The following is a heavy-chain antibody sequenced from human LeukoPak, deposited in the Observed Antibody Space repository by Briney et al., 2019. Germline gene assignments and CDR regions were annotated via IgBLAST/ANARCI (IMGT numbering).Heavy chain of an antibody. V-gene: IGHV3-30-3*01. CDR1: GFTFSSYA. CDR3: ARGPTVYNPRLFDY. D-gene: IGHD1-1*01. CDR2: ISYDGSNK. Sequence: GGPLRLSCAASGFTFSSYAMHWVRQAPGKGLEWVAVISYDGSNKYYADSVKGRFTISRDNSKNTLYLQMNSLRAEDTAVYYCARGPTVYNPRLFDYWGQGTLVTVSS. J-gene: IGHJ4*02.